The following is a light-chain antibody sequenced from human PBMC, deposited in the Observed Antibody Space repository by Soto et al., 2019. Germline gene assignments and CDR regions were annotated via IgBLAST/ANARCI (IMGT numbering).Light chain of an antibody. J-gene: IGKJ1*01. CDR3: QQYNNWLVT. CDR1: QSVSSN. Sequence: EIVLAQSPGTLSLSPGERATLSCRASQSVSSNLAWYQQKPGQAPRLLIYGASTRATGIPARFSGSGSGTEFTLTISSLQSEDFAVYYCQQYNNWLVTFGQGTKVDIK. V-gene: IGKV3-15*01. CDR2: GAS.